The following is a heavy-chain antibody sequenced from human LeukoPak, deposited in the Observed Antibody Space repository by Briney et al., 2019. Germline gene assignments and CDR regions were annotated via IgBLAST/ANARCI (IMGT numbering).Heavy chain of an antibody. Sequence: SETLSLTCAVYGGSFSGYYWSWIRQPPGKGLEWIREINHSGSTNYNPSLKSRVTISVDTSKNQFSLKLSSVTAADTAVYYCARGGLLFNWFDPWGQGTLVTVSS. CDR3: ARGGLLFNWFDP. CDR2: INHSGST. D-gene: IGHD2/OR15-2a*01. V-gene: IGHV4-34*01. J-gene: IGHJ5*02. CDR1: GGSFSGYY.